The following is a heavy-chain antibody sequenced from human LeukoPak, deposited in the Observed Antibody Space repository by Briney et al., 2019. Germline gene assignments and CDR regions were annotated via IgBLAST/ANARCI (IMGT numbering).Heavy chain of an antibody. CDR1: GFTFSSYA. CDR2: ISYEVSNK. V-gene: IGHV3-30-3*01. J-gene: IGHJ4*02. Sequence: GGSRRLSCAASGFTFSSYAIHWVRQAPDKGLEWVAVISYEVSNKYYADSVKGRFTISRDNSKNTLYLQMNSLRAEDTAVYYCARDRYYYGSGSYFDYWGQGTLVTVSS. D-gene: IGHD3-10*01. CDR3: ARDRYYYGSGSYFDY.